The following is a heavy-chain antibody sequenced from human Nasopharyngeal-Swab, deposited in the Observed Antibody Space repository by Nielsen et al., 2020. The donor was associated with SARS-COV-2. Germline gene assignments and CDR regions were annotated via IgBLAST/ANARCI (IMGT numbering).Heavy chain of an antibody. D-gene: IGHD3-16*02. CDR3: ATSYFGGLRLGELSFDY. CDR2: ISWNSGSI. CDR1: GFTFDDYA. J-gene: IGHJ4*02. Sequence: SLKISCAASGFTFDDYAMHWVRQAPGKGLEWVSGISWNSGSIGYADSVKGRFTISRDNSKNTLYLQMNSLRAEDTAVYYCATSYFGGLRLGELSFDYWGQGTLVTVSS. V-gene: IGHV3-9*01.